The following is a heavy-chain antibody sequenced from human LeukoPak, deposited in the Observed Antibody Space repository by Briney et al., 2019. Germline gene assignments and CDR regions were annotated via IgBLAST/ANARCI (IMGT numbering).Heavy chain of an antibody. CDR1: GYTFTSYG. J-gene: IGHJ5*02. CDR2: ISAYNGNT. CDR3: ARDRSGYMYWFDP. D-gene: IGHD5-18*01. V-gene: IGHV1-18*01. Sequence: ASVKVSCKASGYTFTSYGISWVRQAPGQGLEWMGWISAYNGNTNYAQKLQGRVTMTTDTSTSTAYMELSSLRSEDTAVYYCARDRSGYMYWFDPWGQGTLVTVSS.